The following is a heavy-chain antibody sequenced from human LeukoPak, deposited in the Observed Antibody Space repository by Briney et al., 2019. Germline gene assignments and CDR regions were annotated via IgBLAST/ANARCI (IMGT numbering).Heavy chain of an antibody. J-gene: IGHJ4*02. CDR2: IRYDGSNK. V-gene: IGHV3-30*02. CDR1: GFTVSSNY. CDR3: AKDHFMTPRYFDY. Sequence: GGSLRLSCAASGFTVSSNYMSWVRQAPGKGLEWVAFIRYDGSNKYYADSVKGRFTISRDNSKNTLYLQMNSLRAEDTAVYYCAKDHFMTPRYFDYWGQGTLVTVSS.